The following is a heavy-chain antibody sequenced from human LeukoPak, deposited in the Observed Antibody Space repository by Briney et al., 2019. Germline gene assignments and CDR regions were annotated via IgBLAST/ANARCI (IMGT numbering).Heavy chain of an antibody. J-gene: IGHJ6*03. V-gene: IGHV3-30*02. CDR1: GFTFSSYG. D-gene: IGHD3-10*01. CDR3: AKDKYYGSGSYPPYYYYMDV. Sequence: GGSLRLSCAASGFTFSSYGMHWVRQAPGKGLEWVAFIRYDGSNKYYADSVKGRFTISRDNSKNTLYLQMNSLRAEDTAVYYCAKDKYYGSGSYPPYYYYMDVWGKGTTVTVSS. CDR2: IRYDGSNK.